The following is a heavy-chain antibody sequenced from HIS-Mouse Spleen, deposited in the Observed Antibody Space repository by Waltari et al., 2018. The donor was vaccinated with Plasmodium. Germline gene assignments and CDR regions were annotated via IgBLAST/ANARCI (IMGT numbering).Heavy chain of an antibody. V-gene: IGHV4-34*01. CDR2: INHSGST. Sequence: QVQLQQWGAGLLKPSETLSLTCAAYGGSVGGYYWSWTRQPPGKGLEWIGEINHSGSTNDNPSLKSRVTISVDTSKNQFSLKLSSVTAADTAVYYGARAPIRDAVDIWGQGTMVTVSS. CDR1: GGSVGGYY. J-gene: IGHJ3*02. D-gene: IGHD3-9*01. CDR3: ARAPIRDAVDI.